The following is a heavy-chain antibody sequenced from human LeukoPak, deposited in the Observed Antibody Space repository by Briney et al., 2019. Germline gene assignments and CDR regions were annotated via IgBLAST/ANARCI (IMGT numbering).Heavy chain of an antibody. V-gene: IGHV1-18*01. J-gene: IGHJ4*02. D-gene: IGHD1-26*01. CDR1: GNAFTNYG. CDR3: AREWELLVFDY. Sequence: ASVKVSCMASGNAFTNYGISWVRQAPGQGLEWMGWISGYNGNTNYAQKLQGRVTMTTDTSTSTAYMELRSLRSDDTAVYYCAREWELLVFDYWGQGTLVTVSS. CDR2: ISGYNGNT.